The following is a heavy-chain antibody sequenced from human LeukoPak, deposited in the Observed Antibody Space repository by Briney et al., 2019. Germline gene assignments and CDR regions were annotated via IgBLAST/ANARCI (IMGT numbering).Heavy chain of an antibody. Sequence: PGGSLRLSCAASGFTFSSYGMSWVRQAPGRGLEWVSAISGSGGSTYYADSVKGRFTISRDNSKNTLYLQMNSLRAEDTAVYYCARETVYYYDSSGYSTDWGQGTLVTVSS. D-gene: IGHD3-22*01. CDR3: ARETVYYYDSSGYSTD. J-gene: IGHJ4*02. V-gene: IGHV3-23*01. CDR1: GFTFSSYG. CDR2: ISGSGGST.